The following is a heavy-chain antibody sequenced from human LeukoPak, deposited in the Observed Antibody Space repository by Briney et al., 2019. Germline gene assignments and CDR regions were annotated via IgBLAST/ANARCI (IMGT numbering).Heavy chain of an antibody. J-gene: IGHJ4*02. CDR3: AKDDYSGYYYTDY. CDR2: ISSDGSHE. D-gene: IGHD3-22*01. Sequence: GTSLRLSCAASGFTFSSYGMHWVRQAPGKGLEWVAVISSDGSHENYADSVKGRFTVSRDNSKNTLYLQMDSLRPEATAVYYCAKDDYSGYYYTDYWGQGTLVTVSS. V-gene: IGHV3-30*18. CDR1: GFTFSSYG.